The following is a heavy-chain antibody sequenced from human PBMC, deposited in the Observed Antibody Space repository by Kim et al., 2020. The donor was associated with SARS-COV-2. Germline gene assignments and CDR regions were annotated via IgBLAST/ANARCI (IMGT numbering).Heavy chain of an antibody. V-gene: IGHV4-34*01. CDR3: ARGRGYGKGNYYYYYYGMDV. CDR2: INHSGST. Sequence: SETLSLTCAVYGGSFSGYYWSWIRQPPGKGLEWIGEINHSGSTNYNPSLKSRVTISVDTSKNQFSLKLSSVTAADTAVYYCARGRGYGKGNYYYYYYGMDVWGQGTTVTVSS. J-gene: IGHJ6*02. D-gene: IGHD3-10*01. CDR1: GGSFSGYY.